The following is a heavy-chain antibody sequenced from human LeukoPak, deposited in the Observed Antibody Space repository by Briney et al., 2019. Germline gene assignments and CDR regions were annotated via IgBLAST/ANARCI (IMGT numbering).Heavy chain of an antibody. Sequence: SETLSLTCTVSGGSISSYYWSWIRQPPGKGLEWIGYIYYSGSTNYNPSLKSRVTISVDTSKNQFSLKLSSVTAADTAVYYCARAAGTGYFDLWGRGTLVTVSS. CDR3: ARAAGTGYFDL. D-gene: IGHD6-13*01. V-gene: IGHV4-59*01. CDR2: IYYSGST. J-gene: IGHJ2*01. CDR1: GGSISSYY.